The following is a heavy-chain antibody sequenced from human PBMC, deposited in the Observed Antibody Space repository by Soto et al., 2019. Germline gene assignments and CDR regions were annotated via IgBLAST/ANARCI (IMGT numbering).Heavy chain of an antibody. J-gene: IGHJ5*02. CDR2: INAHSGVT. D-gene: IGHD6-6*01. Sequence: GASVQVSVKASGFSVTGYYIHWLRQAPGQVLGWMGCINAHSGVTEYAQKFQGRVTLTSETAIATAYLTLTSLTSDDTALYYCAKDLTRQLAYWLDPWGQGTRVTVSS. CDR3: AKDLTRQLAYWLDP. CDR1: GFSVTGYY. V-gene: IGHV1-2*02.